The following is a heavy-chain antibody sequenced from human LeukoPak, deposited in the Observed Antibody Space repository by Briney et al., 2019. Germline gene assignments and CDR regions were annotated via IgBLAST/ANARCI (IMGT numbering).Heavy chain of an antibody. V-gene: IGHV3-23*01. CDR3: AKDIYYYDSSGYSYYFDY. Sequence: GGSLRLSCAASGFTFSSYAMSWVRQAPGKGLEWVSAISGSGGSTYYADSVKGRFTISRDNSKNTLYLQMNSLRAEDTAVYYCAKDIYYYDSSGYSYYFDYWGQGTLVTVSS. D-gene: IGHD3-22*01. J-gene: IGHJ4*02. CDR2: ISGSGGST. CDR1: GFTFSSYA.